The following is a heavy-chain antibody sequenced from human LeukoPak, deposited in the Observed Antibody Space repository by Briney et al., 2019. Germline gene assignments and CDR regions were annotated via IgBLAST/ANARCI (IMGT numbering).Heavy chain of an antibody. V-gene: IGHV3-30*02. D-gene: IGHD3-10*01. CDR3: AKDLGSYYYGSGSYYNVPDY. CDR1: GFTFSSYG. J-gene: IGHJ4*02. CDR2: IRYDGSNK. Sequence: GGSLRLSCAASGFTFSSYGMHWVRQAPGKELEWVAFIRYDGSNKYYADSVKGRFTISRDNSKNTLYLQMNSLRAEDTAVYYCAKDLGSYYYGSGSYYNVPDYWGQGTLVTVSS.